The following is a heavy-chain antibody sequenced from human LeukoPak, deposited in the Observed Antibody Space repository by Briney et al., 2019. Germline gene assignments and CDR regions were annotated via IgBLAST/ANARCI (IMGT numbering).Heavy chain of an antibody. D-gene: IGHD1-7*01. CDR1: GGSISSGGYY. CDR3: VRDRELNY. CDR2: IYYSGST. V-gene: IGHV4-31*03. Sequence: SQTLSLTCTVSGGSISSGGYYWSWIRQHPGKGLEWIGYIYYSGSTSYNPSLKSRATISADTSKNQFSLKLSSVTAADTAVYYCVRDRELNYWGQGTLVTVSS. J-gene: IGHJ4*02.